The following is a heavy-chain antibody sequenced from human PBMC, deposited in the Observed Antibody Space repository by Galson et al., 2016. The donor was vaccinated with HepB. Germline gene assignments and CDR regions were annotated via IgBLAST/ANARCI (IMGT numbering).Heavy chain of an antibody. CDR1: GFTFSSYW. CDR3: SRPAPDSRNYGSGWFDP. D-gene: IGHD1-26*01. J-gene: IGHJ5*02. Sequence: LRLSCAASGFTFSSYWMHWVRQVPGKGLMWVSRISIDGSSTTYADSVKGRFTISRDNAKNMLYLQMNSLRAEDTAVYYCSRPAPDSRNYGSGWFDPWGQGILVTVSS. V-gene: IGHV3-74*01. CDR2: ISIDGSST.